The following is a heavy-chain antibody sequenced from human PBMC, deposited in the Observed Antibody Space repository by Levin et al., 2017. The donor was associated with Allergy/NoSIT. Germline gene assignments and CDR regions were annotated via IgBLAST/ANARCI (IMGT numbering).Heavy chain of an antibody. J-gene: IGHJ6*04. Sequence: GESLKISCEASGFTFSTYGMQWVRQAPGKGLEWVGIITSDASHKYYGDSVKGRVTISRDDSKNTVFLEMNSLRAEDTAVYYCAKGGDYDVWGTGTTVTFSS. CDR2: ITSDASHK. CDR3: AKGGDYDV. D-gene: IGHD4-17*01. CDR1: GFTFSTYG. V-gene: IGHV3-30*02.